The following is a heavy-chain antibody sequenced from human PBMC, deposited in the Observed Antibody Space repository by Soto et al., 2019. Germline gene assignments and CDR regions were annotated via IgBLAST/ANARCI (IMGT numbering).Heavy chain of an antibody. CDR2: VSTSGRST. J-gene: IGHJ4*02. V-gene: IGHV3-64D*06. CDR3: VKQAHGLDGVAFDY. Sequence: VPGKGLEAISAVSTSGRSTYYADSVKDRFTISGDNSKNTLFLQMGSLRPEDTAIYYCVKQAHGLDGVAFDYWGQGTQVTVAS. D-gene: IGHD2-15*01.